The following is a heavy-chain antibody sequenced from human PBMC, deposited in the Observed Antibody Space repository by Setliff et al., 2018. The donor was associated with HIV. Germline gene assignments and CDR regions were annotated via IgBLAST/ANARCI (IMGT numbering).Heavy chain of an antibody. CDR3: VKERTGYYGDY. CDR2: ISYDGSNK. CDR1: GFTFSHYA. Sequence: GGSLRLSCAASGFTFSHYAMHWVRQAPGKGPEWVALISYDGSNKYYADSVKGRFTISRDDSENMLYLQMNSLRAEDTSVYYCVKERTGYYGDYWGQGTLVTVSS. V-gene: IGHV3-30*02. D-gene: IGHD3-9*01. J-gene: IGHJ4*02.